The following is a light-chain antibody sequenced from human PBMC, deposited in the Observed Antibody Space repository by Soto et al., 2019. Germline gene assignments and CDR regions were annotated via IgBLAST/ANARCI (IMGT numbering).Light chain of an antibody. CDR1: TGSVSADNY. CDR2: NTD. CDR3: VLYVGGGIVV. Sequence: QDVVTQEPSFSVSPGGTVTLTCGLSTGSVSADNYPSWYQQTPGQAPRTLIYNTDARCSGVPDRFSGSILGNKAALTITGAQADDESDYYCVLYVGGGIVVFGGGTKLTVL. J-gene: IGLJ2*01. V-gene: IGLV8-61*01.